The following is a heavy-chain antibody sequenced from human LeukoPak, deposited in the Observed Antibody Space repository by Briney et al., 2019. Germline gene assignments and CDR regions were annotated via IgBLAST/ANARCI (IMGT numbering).Heavy chain of an antibody. Sequence: GASVKVSCKVSGYTLTELSMHWVRQAPGKGLERMGGFDPEDGETIYAQKFQGRVTVAEDTSTDTAYMELSSLRSEDTAVYYCATTDGYGDYDYWGQGTLVTVSS. CDR1: GYTLTELS. V-gene: IGHV1-24*01. J-gene: IGHJ4*02. CDR2: FDPEDGET. CDR3: ATTDGYGDYDY. D-gene: IGHD4-17*01.